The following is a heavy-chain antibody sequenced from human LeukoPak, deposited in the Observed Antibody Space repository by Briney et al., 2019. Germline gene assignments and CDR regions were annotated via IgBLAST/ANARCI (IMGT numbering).Heavy chain of an antibody. Sequence: ASVKVSCKASGYTFTSYDINWVRQATGQGLEWMGWMNPSSGNTGYAQKFQGRVTMTRNTSISTAYMELSSLRSEDTAVCYCAGGLGNDFWSGYYNWFDPWGQGTLVTVSS. CDR1: GYTFTSYD. CDR2: MNPSSGNT. D-gene: IGHD3-3*01. CDR3: AGGLGNDFWSGYYNWFDP. J-gene: IGHJ5*02. V-gene: IGHV1-8*01.